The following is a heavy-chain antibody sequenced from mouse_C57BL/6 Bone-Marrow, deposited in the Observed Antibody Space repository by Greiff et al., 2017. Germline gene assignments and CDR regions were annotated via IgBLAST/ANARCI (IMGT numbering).Heavy chain of an antibody. Sequence: EVQRVESGGGLVQPKGSLKLSCAASGFSFNTYAMNWVRQAPGKGLEWVARIRSKSNNYATYYADSVKDRFTISRHDSESMLYLQMHNLKTEDTAMYYCVRHLGGFDYWGQGTTLTVSS. CDR1: GFSFNTYA. J-gene: IGHJ2*01. CDR2: IRSKSNNYAT. V-gene: IGHV10-1*01. CDR3: VRHLGGFDY. D-gene: IGHD3-1*01.